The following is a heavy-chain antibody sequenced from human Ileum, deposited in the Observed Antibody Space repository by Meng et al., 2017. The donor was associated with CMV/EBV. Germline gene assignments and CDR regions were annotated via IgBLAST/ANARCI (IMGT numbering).Heavy chain of an antibody. CDR3: ARDRLYCSSTSCYRGDYYYGMDV. D-gene: IGHD2-2*02. CDR2: IIPILGIA. Sequence: SVKVSCKASGGTFSSYTISWVRQAPGQGLEWMGRIIPILGIANYAQKFQGRVTITADKSTSTAYMELSSLRSEDTAVYYCARDRLYCSSTSCYRGDYYYGMDVWGQGTTVTVSS. V-gene: IGHV1-69*04. CDR1: GGTFSSYT. J-gene: IGHJ6*02.